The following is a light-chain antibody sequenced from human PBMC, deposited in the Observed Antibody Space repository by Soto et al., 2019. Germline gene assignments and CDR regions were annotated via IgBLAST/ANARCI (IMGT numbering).Light chain of an antibody. CDR3: QHYNSYPWT. CDR1: QSISSW. Sequence: DIQMTQSPSTLSTSVGDRVTITCRASQSISSWLAWYQQKPGKAPKLLIYKASSLESGVPSRFSGSGSATEFTLTISSLQPDDFATYYCQHYNSYPWTFGQGTKVEIK. CDR2: KAS. J-gene: IGKJ1*01. V-gene: IGKV1-5*03.